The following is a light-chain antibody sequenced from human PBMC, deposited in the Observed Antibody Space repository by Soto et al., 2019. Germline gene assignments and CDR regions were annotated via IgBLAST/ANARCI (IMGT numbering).Light chain of an antibody. CDR3: QVWVSTDEFFV. CDR2: DAS. CDR1: KIGSKI. J-gene: IGLJ1*01. V-gene: IGLV3-21*02. Sequence: SYELTQPPSVSVAPGQTARITCGGDKIGSKIVHWYRQRPGQAPVAVVFDASDRPSGIPDRISASRSGDTATLTISRVDAGDEADYYCQVWVSTDEFFVFGSGTKATVL.